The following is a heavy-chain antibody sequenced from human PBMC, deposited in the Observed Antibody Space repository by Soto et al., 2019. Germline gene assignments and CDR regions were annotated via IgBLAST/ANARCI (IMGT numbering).Heavy chain of an antibody. CDR1: GFTFSSYA. CDR3: AKGYEGYYYYGMDV. D-gene: IGHD1-1*01. V-gene: IGHV3-23*01. J-gene: IGHJ6*02. CDR2: ISGSGGST. Sequence: GGSLRLSCAASGFTFSSYAMSWVRQAPGKGLEWVSAISGSGGSTYYADSVKGRFTISRDNSKNTLYLQMNSLRAEGTAVYYCAKGYEGYYYYGMDVWGQGTTVTVSS.